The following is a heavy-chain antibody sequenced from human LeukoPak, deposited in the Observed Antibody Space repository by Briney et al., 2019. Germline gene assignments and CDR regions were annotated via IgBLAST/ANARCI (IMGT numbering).Heavy chain of an antibody. CDR1: GFTFSTSW. D-gene: IGHD3-22*01. J-gene: IGHJ4*02. Sequence: QPGGSLRLSCAASGFTFSTSWMSWVRQAPGKGLEWVANINQDGSEKYSVDSLKGRFTMSRDNAKSSLYLQMNSLRADDTAVYYCARDRVLYDSRRGYYYTEDDYWGQGTLVTVSS. V-gene: IGHV3-7*01. CDR2: INQDGSEK. CDR3: ARDRVLYDSRRGYYYTEDDY.